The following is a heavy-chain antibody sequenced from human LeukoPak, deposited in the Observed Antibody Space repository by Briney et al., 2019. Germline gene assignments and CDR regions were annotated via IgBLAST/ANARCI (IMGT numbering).Heavy chain of an antibody. Sequence: SETLSLTCIVSGGAISSYYWSWIRQPPGKGLEWIAYISDIGSINYNPSLKSRVTISLDTSKNQFSLKLSSVTAADTAVYYCARGVYIAAAQYGYWGQGTLVTVSS. J-gene: IGHJ4*02. CDR2: ISDIGSI. D-gene: IGHD6-13*01. CDR1: GGAISSYY. V-gene: IGHV4-59*01. CDR3: ARGVYIAAAQYGY.